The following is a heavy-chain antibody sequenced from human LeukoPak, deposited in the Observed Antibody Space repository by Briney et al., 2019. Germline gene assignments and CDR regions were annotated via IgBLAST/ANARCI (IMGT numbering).Heavy chain of an antibody. J-gene: IGHJ1*01. CDR2: ISGSGGST. CDR3: AKVSQLGSGPKNFQH. V-gene: IGHV3-23*01. D-gene: IGHD6-19*01. Sequence: GGSLRLSCAASGFTFSSYAMSWVRQAPGKGLEWVSAISGSGGSTYYADSVKGRFTISRDNSKNTLYLQMTSLRAEDTAVYYCAKVSQLGSGPKNFQHWGQGTLVTVSS. CDR1: GFTFSSYA.